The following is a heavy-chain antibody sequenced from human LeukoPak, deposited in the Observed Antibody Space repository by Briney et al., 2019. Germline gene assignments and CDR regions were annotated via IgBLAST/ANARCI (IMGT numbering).Heavy chain of an antibody. V-gene: IGHV4/OR15-8*02. Sequence: SETLSLTCGVSGGSISGTNWWSWVRQPPGQGLEWIGEISLAGQTNYNPSLNGRVTMSLDKSSNQLSLNLTSVTAADTAVYYCARVDDYWGRGTLVTVSS. J-gene: IGHJ4*02. CDR3: ARVDDY. CDR2: ISLAGQT. CDR1: GGSISGTNW.